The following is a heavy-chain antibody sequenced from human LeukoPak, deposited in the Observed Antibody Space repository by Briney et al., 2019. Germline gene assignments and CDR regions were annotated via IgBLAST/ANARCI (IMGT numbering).Heavy chain of an antibody. CDR1: GYSYPDYG. D-gene: IGHD3-3*01. CDR2: LNGDGSET. V-gene: IGHV3-23*01. J-gene: IGHJ4*02. Sequence: GGSLSLSCACPGYSYPDYGMGWVRQAPGSGLEWVSALNGDGSETYYADSVKGRFIISRDNSRRTLYLQMSSLRADDTAVYYCSKGPGGFWDYWGQGALVTVAS. CDR3: SKGPGGFWDY.